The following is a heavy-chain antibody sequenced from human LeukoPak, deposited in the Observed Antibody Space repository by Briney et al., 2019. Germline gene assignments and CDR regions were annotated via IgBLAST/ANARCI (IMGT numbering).Heavy chain of an antibody. V-gene: IGHV3-33*08. CDR2: IWYDGSNK. J-gene: IGHJ4*02. D-gene: IGHD3-16*02. CDR1: GFTFSSYW. CDR3: ARDSPTFGGVIVHFDY. Sequence: SGGSLRLPCAASGFTFSSYWMNWARQAPGKGLEWVAVIWYDGSNKRYGDSVKGRFTISRDNSKNTLYLQMNSLRAEDTAVYYCARDSPTFGGVIVHFDYWGQGTLVTVSS.